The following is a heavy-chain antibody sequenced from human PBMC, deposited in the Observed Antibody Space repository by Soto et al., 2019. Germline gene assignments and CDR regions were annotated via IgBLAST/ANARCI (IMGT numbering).Heavy chain of an antibody. Sequence: PSETLSLTCAVSGGSISSGGYSWSWIRQPPGKGLEWIGYIYHSGSTDYNPSLKSRVTISVDRSKSQASLRLSSVTAADTAVYYCASGWELHNNWGQGTLVTISS. J-gene: IGHJ4*02. CDR3: ASGWELHNN. CDR1: GGSISSGGYS. CDR2: IYHSGST. V-gene: IGHV4-30-2*01. D-gene: IGHD1-7*01.